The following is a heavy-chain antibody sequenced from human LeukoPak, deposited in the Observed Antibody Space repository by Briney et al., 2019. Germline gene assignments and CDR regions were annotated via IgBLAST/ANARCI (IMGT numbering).Heavy chain of an antibody. J-gene: IGHJ6*03. Sequence: SETLSLTCAVYGGSFSGYYWSWIRQPPGKGLEWIGEINHSGSTNYNPSLKSRVTISVDTSKNQFSMKLTSVTASDTAVDYCAKGGGNGGGWVGHIYYMDVWGKGTTVTVSS. D-gene: IGHD1-26*01. CDR2: INHSGST. V-gene: IGHV4-34*01. CDR1: GGSFSGYY. CDR3: AKGGGNGGGWVGHIYYMDV.